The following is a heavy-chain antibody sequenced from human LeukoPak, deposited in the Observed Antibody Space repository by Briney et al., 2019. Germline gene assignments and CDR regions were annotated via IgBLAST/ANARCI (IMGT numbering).Heavy chain of an antibody. V-gene: IGHV1-69*04. J-gene: IGHJ4*02. Sequence: SVKVSCKASGGTFSSYAISWVRQAPGQGLEWMGRIIPILGIANYAQKFQGRVTITTDKSTSTAYMELGGLRSEDTAVYYCARTGYCGGDCYNPLDYWGQGTLVTVSS. CDR1: GGTFSSYA. CDR2: IIPILGIA. CDR3: ARTGYCGGDCYNPLDY. D-gene: IGHD2-21*02.